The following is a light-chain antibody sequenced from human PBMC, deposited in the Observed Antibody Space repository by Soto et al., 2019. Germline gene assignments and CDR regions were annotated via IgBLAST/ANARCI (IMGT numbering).Light chain of an antibody. V-gene: IGKV3-11*01. CDR3: QQRTNWPWT. Sequence: EIVLTQSPATLSLSPGVRATLSCRASQSVSTDLAWYEQKPGQAPRLLIYDASNRATDVPTRFSGSGSGTDFTLTISSLEPEDFAVYYCQQRTNWPWTFGPGTKVDIK. J-gene: IGKJ1*01. CDR2: DAS. CDR1: QSVSTD.